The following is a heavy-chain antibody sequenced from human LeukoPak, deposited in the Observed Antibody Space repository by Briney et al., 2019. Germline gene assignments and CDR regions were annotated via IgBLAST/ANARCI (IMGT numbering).Heavy chain of an antibody. CDR3: ARGMYYDSSGYGPYYYYYGMDV. CDR2: IYYSGST. D-gene: IGHD3-22*01. CDR1: GGSISSGGYY. Sequence: SQTLSLTCTVSGGSISSGGYYWSWIRQHPGKGLEWVGYIYYSGSTYYNPSLKSRVTISGDMSKNKFSLKLSSVTAADTAVYYCARGMYYDSSGYGPYYYYYGMDVWGQGTTVTVSS. V-gene: IGHV4-31*03. J-gene: IGHJ6*02.